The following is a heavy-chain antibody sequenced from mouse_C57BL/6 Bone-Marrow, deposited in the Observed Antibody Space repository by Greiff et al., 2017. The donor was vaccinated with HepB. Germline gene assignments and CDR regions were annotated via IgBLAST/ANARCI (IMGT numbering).Heavy chain of an antibody. CDR3: ARLSNGCAY. J-gene: IGHJ3*01. CDR1: GYTFTSYW. CDR2: IDPSDSYT. V-gene: IGHV1-59*01. Sequence: QVQLQQPGAELVRPGTSVKLSCKASGYTFTSYWMHWVKQRPGQGLEWIGVIDPSDSYTNYNQKFKGKATLTVDTSSSTAYMQLSSLTSEDSAVYYCARLSNGCAYWGQGTLVTVSA.